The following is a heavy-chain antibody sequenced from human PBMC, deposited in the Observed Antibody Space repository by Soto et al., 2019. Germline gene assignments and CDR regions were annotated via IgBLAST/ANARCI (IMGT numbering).Heavy chain of an antibody. CDR3: AGRIVATETFDY. D-gene: IGHD5-12*01. CDR1: GGSISSYY. CDR2: IYYSGST. Sequence: PSETLSLTCTVSGGSISSYYWSWIRQPPGKGLEWIGYIYYSGSTNYNPSLKSRVTISVDTSKNQFSLTVTSVTAADTAVYYCAGRIVATETFDYWGQGTLVTVSS. J-gene: IGHJ4*02. V-gene: IGHV4-59*08.